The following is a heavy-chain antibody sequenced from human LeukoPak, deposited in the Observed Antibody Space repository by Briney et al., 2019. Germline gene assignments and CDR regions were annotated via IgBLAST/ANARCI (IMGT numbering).Heavy chain of an antibody. CDR3: ARSRGFYCSGGSCYSDAFDI. Sequence: ASVNVSCKASGYTFTGYHMHWVRQAPGQGLEWMGWINPKSGVTNYAQKFQGRVTMTRDTSISTAYMELSRVKSDDTALYYCARSRGFYCSGGSCYSDAFDIWGQGTVVTVSS. D-gene: IGHD2-15*01. CDR1: GYTFTGYH. CDR2: INPKSGVT. J-gene: IGHJ3*02. V-gene: IGHV1-2*02.